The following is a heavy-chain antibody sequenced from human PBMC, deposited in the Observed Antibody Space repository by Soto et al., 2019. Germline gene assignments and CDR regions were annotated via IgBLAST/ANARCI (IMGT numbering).Heavy chain of an antibody. D-gene: IGHD6-19*01. J-gene: IGHJ4*02. CDR2: IIPIFGTA. CDR3: ARGPAYIDGWRTFDL. Sequence: SVKVSCKASGGTFSSYAISWVRQAPGQGLEWMGGIIPIFGTANYAQKFQGRVTITADESTSTAYMELSSLRSEDTAVYFCARGPAYIDGWRTFDLWGRGILVTVSS. V-gene: IGHV1-69*13. CDR1: GGTFSSYA.